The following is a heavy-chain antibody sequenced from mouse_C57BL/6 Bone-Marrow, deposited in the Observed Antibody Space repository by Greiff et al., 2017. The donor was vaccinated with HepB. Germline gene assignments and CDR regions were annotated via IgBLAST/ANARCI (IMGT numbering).Heavy chain of an antibody. CDR1: GYTFTNYW. D-gene: IGHD1-1*02. V-gene: IGHV1-63*01. Sequence: QVQLQQSGAELVRPGTSVKMSCKASGYTFTNYWIGWAKQRPGHGLEWIGDIYPGGGYTNYNEKFKGKATLTADKSSSTAYMQVSSLTSEDSAIYYCARVGYGAMDYEGQGTSVTVSS. J-gene: IGHJ4*01. CDR2: IYPGGGYT. CDR3: ARVGYGAMDY.